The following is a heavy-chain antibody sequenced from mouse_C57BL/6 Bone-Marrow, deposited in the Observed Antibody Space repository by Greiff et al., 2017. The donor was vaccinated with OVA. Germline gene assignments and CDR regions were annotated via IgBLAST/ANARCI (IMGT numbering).Heavy chain of an antibody. CDR1: GFTFSSYG. V-gene: IGHV5-6*01. CDR3: ARHDYGSSYDWYFDV. D-gene: IGHD1-1*01. CDR2: ISSGGRYT. Sequence: EVQLVESGGDLVKPGGSLKLSCAASGFTFSSYGMSWVRQTPDKRLEWVATISSGGRYTYYPDSVKGRFTISRDNAKNTLYLQMSSLKSEDTAMYYCARHDYGSSYDWYFDVWGTGTTVTVSS. J-gene: IGHJ1*03.